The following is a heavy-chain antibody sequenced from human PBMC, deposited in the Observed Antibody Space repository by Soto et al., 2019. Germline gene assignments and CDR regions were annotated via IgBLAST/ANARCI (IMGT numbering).Heavy chain of an antibody. CDR1: GFSLTTPGMG. D-gene: IGHD1-20*01. CDR3: ARSIRGPRRFNGMDV. Sequence: SGPTLVNPTEPLTLTCTFSGFSLTTPGMGGSWIRQPPGKALEWLALIERDDDDKYYSTSLKTRLTISKDTPKNQVVLTMANMDPADTGTYYCARSIRGPRRFNGMDVWGQGTPVTVSS. V-gene: IGHV2-70*13. J-gene: IGHJ6*02. CDR2: IERDDDDK.